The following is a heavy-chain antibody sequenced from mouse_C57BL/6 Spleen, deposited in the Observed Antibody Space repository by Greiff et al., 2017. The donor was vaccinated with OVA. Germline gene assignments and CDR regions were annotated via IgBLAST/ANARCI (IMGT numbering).Heavy chain of an antibody. Sequence: VQLQQPGAELVMPGASVKLSCKASGYTFTSYWMHWVKQRPGQGLEWIGEIDPSDSYTNYNQKFKGKSTLTVDKSSSTAYMQLSSLTSEDAAVYYCARGYGISYGAYWGQGTLVTVSA. V-gene: IGHV1-69*01. J-gene: IGHJ3*01. CDR2: IDPSDSYT. D-gene: IGHD1-1*01. CDR1: GYTFTSYW. CDR3: ARGYGISYGAY.